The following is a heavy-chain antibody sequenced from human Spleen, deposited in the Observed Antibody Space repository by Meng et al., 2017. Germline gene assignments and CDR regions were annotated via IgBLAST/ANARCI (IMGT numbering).Heavy chain of an antibody. V-gene: IGHV7-4-1*02. CDR1: GYTFTSYA. Sequence: GQLVQFGSELKKPGASVKVSCKAFGYTFTSYAMHWGRQAPGQGLEWMGWINTNTGNPTYAQGFTGRFVFSVDTSASTAYLQISSLKVEDTAVYYCARSIGYCSGGSCYYFDYWGQGTLVTVSS. CDR3: ARSIGYCSGGSCYYFDY. D-gene: IGHD2-15*01. CDR2: INTNTGNP. J-gene: IGHJ4*02.